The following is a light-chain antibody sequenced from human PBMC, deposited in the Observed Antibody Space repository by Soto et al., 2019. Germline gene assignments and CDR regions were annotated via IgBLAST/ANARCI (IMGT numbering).Light chain of an antibody. J-gene: IGKJ3*01. CDR1: HDIGNS. V-gene: IGKV1-33*01. CDR2: DAY. CDR3: QKSDHLPL. Sequence: IQMTQSTPSLSASVGDRVTITCQASHDIGNSLNWYQDKPGQAPKLVIYDAYNLETGVPSTFSGGGYGTHFTFTISSLRPEDIVTYYCQKSDHLPLFGPGTKVDIK.